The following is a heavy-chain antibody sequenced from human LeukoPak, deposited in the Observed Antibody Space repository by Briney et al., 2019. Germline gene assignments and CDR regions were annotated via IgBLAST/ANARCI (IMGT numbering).Heavy chain of an antibody. CDR2: IYGGGNT. CDR1: GFTVSSNY. CDR3: ASWPGGWYGEDS. D-gene: IGHD6-19*01. V-gene: IGHV3-53*01. Sequence: QPGGSPRLSCAASGFTVSSNYMSWVRQAPGKGLEWVSVIYGGGNTYTADSVKGRFTISRDTYMNTLYLQMNSLRAEDTAVYYCASWPGGWYGEDSWGQGTLVTVSS. J-gene: IGHJ4*02.